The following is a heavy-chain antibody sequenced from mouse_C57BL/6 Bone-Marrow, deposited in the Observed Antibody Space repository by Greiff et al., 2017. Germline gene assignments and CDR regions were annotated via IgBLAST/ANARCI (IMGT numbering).Heavy chain of an antibody. CDR3: TTPVAIFDY. D-gene: IGHD1-1*01. J-gene: IGHJ2*01. CDR2: FDPENGDT. V-gene: IGHV14-4*01. CDR1: GFNIKDDY. Sequence: VQLQQSGAELVRPGASVKLSCTASGFNIKDDYMHWVKQRPEQGLEWIGWFDPENGDTEYASKFQGKATITAETSSNTAYLQLSSLTSEDTAVYYCTTPVAIFDYWGQGTTLTVSS.